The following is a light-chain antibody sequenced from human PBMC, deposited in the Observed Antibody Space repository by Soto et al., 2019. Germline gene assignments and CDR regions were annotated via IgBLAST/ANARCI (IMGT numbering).Light chain of an antibody. CDR3: SSYTSSRHVV. CDR1: SSDIGVYNY. Sequence: QSVLTQPASVSGSPGHSITISCTGRSSDIGVYNYVSWYQQHPGKAPKLMIYDVSNRPSGVSNRFSGSKSGNTASLTISGLQAEDEGDYYCSSYTSSRHVVFCGGTKLTVL. V-gene: IGLV2-14*01. J-gene: IGLJ2*01. CDR2: DVS.